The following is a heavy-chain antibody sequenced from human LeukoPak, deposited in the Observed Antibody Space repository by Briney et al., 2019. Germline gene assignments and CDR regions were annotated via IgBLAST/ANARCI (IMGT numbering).Heavy chain of an antibody. V-gene: IGHV3-7*03. CDR1: GFTFSSYW. J-gene: IGHJ5*02. CDR3: ATSTLNWFDP. CDR2: IKQDGSEK. Sequence: PGGSLRLSCVASGFTFSSYWVTWVRQAPGKGLEWVANIKQDGSEKYYVDSVKGRFTISRDNAKNSLYLQMNSLRVEDTAVYYCATSTLNWFDPWGQGTLVTVSS.